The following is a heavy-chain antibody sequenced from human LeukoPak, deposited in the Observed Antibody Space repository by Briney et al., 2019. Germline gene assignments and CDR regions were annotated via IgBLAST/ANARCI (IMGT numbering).Heavy chain of an antibody. Sequence: GGSLRLSCAASGFTFNNYAMGWVRQAPGKGPEWVALISDSGGAAYFADSVKGRFTISRDNSKNTVYLQMGGLRAEDTAVYYCAPDLRGSARSLDDWGQGTLVTVSS. J-gene: IGHJ4*02. D-gene: IGHD6-25*01. CDR2: ISDSGGAA. CDR1: GFTFNNYA. CDR3: APDLRGSARSLDD. V-gene: IGHV3-23*01.